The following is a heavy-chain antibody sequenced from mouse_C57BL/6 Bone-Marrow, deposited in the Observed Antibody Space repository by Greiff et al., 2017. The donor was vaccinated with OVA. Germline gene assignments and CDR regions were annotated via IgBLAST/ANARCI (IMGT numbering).Heavy chain of an antibody. D-gene: IGHD2-1*01. J-gene: IGHJ2*01. V-gene: IGHV14-4*01. CDR2: IDPENGDT. Sequence: VQLQQSGAELVRPGASVKLSCTASGFNIKDDSMHWVKQRPEQGLEWIGWIDPENGDTEYASKFQGKATITADTSSNTAYMQLSSLTAEDTAVYYCTSDGNLDYWGQGTTLTVSS. CDR3: TSDGNLDY. CDR1: GFNIKDDS.